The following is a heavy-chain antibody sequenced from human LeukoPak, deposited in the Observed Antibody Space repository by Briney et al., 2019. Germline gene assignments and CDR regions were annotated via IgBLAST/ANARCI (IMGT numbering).Heavy chain of an antibody. D-gene: IGHD2-15*01. CDR2: IIPIFGTA. CDR3: ARTKKGGSDAFDI. Sequence: SVKVSCKASGGTFSSYAISWVRQAPGQGLEWMGWIIPIFGTANYAQKFQGRVTITADESTSTAYTELSSLRSEDTAVYYCARTKKGGSDAFDIWGQGTMVTVSS. J-gene: IGHJ3*02. V-gene: IGHV1-69*13. CDR1: GGTFSSYA.